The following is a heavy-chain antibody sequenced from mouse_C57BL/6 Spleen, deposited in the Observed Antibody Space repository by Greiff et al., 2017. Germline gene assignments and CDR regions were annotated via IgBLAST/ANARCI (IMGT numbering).Heavy chain of an antibody. Sequence: EVQLLQSGAGLVQPGGSLSLSCAASGFTFTDYYMSWVRQPPGKALEWLGVIRNKANGYTAEYSASVKGRFTISRDNSQSILYLQMNALRAEDSAAYYCARWDYYGSSFDYWGQGTTLTVSS. CDR3: ARWDYYGSSFDY. CDR1: GFTFTDYY. J-gene: IGHJ2*01. D-gene: IGHD1-1*01. CDR2: IRNKANGYTA. V-gene: IGHV7-3*01.